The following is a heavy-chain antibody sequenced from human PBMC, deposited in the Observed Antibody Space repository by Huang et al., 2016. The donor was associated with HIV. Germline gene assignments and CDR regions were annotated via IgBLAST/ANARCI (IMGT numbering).Heavy chain of an antibody. D-gene: IGHD2-21*02. J-gene: IGHJ4*02. CDR1: GFSFSHYG. Sequence: QEQLVASGGGVVQPGGSLRLSCATSGFSFSHYGMHWVGQAACKGRGWVAFIRFDGGNKHYADSAKGRFTISRDNSKKMLFLEMNSLRGDDTAFYYCATDLGGYSFDYWGQGALVSVSS. CDR2: IRFDGGNK. V-gene: IGHV3-30*02. CDR3: ATDLGGYSFDY.